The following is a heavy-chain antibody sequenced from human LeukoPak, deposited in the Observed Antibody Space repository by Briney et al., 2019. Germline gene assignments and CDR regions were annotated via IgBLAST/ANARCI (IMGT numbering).Heavy chain of an antibody. CDR2: ISGSCGST. V-gene: IGHV3-23*01. D-gene: IGHD2-21*01. J-gene: IGHJ3*01. CDR1: GFMFSSYA. Sequence: GGSLRLSCAASGFMFSSYAMSCVREAGGKGLEWVSAISGSCGSTYYADSVEGRFTISRDNSRHTLYLHMNSLRAEDTAVYYCVKVYPGCGDYFAFFVWG. CDR3: VKVYPGCGDYFAFFV.